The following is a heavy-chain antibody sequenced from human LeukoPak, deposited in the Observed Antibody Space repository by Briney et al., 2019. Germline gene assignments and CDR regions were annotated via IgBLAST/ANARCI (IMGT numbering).Heavy chain of an antibody. CDR2: ISYDGSKK. CDR3: ARGGDFWSGYKTHEYGLDV. CDR1: GFTFSSYA. V-gene: IGHV3-30-3*01. J-gene: IGHJ6*02. Sequence: GGSLRLSCAASGFTFSSYAMHWVRQAPGKGLEWVAVISYDGSKKYHADAVKGRFTISRDNSNKMQYLEMDSLRADDTAVYYCARGGDFWSGYKTHEYGLDVWGQGTTVTVSS. D-gene: IGHD3-3*01.